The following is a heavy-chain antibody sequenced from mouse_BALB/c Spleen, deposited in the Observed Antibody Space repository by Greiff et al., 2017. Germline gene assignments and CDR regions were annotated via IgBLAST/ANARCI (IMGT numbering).Heavy chain of an antibody. J-gene: IGHJ2*01. CDR2: INPNNGGT. V-gene: IGHV1-18*01. Sequence: VQLKESGPELVKPGASVKIPCKASGYTFTDYNMDWVKQSHGKSLEWIGDINPNNGGTIYNQKFKGKATLTVDKSSSTAYMELRSLTSEDTAVYYCARWVTTVVAGNYFDYWGQGTTLTVSS. CDR3: ARWVTTVVAGNYFDY. D-gene: IGHD1-1*01. CDR1: GYTFTDYN.